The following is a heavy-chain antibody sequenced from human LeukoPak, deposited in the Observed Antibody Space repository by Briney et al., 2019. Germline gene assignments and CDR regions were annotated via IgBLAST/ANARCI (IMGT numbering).Heavy chain of an antibody. V-gene: IGHV3-11*01. CDR3: ARDPGSGYEEHFDY. D-gene: IGHD5-12*01. Sequence: PGGTLRLSCAASGFTFSNYVMSWIRQAPGKGLEWVSYISSSGSTMYYTDSVKGRFTISRDNAKDSLYLQMNSLRAEDTAVYYCARDPGSGYEEHFDYWGQGTLVTVSS. J-gene: IGHJ4*02. CDR2: ISSSGSTM. CDR1: GFTFSNYV.